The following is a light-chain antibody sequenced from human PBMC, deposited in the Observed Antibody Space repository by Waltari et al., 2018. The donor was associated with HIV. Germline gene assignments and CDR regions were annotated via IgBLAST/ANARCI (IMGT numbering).Light chain of an antibody. CDR1: SSDVGGYNY. V-gene: IGLV2-14*03. CDR2: AVS. J-gene: IGLJ1*01. CDR3: SSYTSSRSYV. Sequence: QSALTQPASVSGSPGQSITISCTGTSSDVGGYNYVSWYQQHPGKAPKLMISAVSNRPSGVSNRFPGYKSGNTASLTISGLQAEDEADYYCSSYTSSRSYVFGTGTRVTV.